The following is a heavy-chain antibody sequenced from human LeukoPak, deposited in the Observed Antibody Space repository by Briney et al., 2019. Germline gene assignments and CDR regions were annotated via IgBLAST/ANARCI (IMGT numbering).Heavy chain of an antibody. CDR2: IIPIFGTA. J-gene: IGHJ4*02. V-gene: IGHV1-69*05. Sequence: SVKVSCKASGGTFSSYAISWVRQAPGQGLEWMGGIIPIFGTANYAQKLQGRVTITTDESTSTAYMELSSLRSEDTAVYYCARGCSSTSCSFDYWGQGTLVTVSS. CDR1: GGTFSSYA. CDR3: ARGCSSTSCSFDY. D-gene: IGHD2-2*01.